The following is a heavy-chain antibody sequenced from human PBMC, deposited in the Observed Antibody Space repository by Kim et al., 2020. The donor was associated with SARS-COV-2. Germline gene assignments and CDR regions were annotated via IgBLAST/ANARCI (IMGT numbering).Heavy chain of an antibody. CDR1: GFTFSSYD. V-gene: IGHV3-13*05. CDR3: ARDRYYYDSSGYSYYYGMDV. D-gene: IGHD3-22*01. J-gene: IGHJ6*02. CDR2: IGTAGDP. Sequence: GGSLRLSCAASGFTFSSYDMHWVRQATGKGLEWVSAIGTAGDPYYPGSVKGRFTISRENAKNSLYLQMNSLRAGDTAVYYCARDRYYYDSSGYSYYYGMDVWGQGTTVTVSS.